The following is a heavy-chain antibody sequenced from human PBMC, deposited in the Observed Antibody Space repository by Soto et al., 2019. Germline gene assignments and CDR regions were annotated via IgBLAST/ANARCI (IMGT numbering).Heavy chain of an antibody. D-gene: IGHD2-15*01. CDR1: GGSFSGYY. CDR2: INHSGST. CDR3: ARGLRVVVVAATRMWRAFDI. J-gene: IGHJ3*02. Sequence: SEPLSLTCAVYGGSFSGYYWSWIRQPPGKGLEWIGEINHSGSTNYNPSLKSRVTISVDTSKNQFSLKLSSVTAADTALYYCARGLRVVVVAATRMWRAFDIWGQGTMVTVSS. V-gene: IGHV4-34*01.